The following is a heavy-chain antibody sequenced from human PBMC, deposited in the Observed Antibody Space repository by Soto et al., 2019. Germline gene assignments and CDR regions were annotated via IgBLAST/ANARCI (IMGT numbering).Heavy chain of an antibody. Sequence: EVQLVESGGGLVQPGGSLSLSCAASGFTFSTYWMHWVRQVPGKGPVWVARINSDGSTTSYADSVKGRFTISRDNAKNTLFLQMNSLRAEDTAVYYCAGGVATLLAWGQGTLVTVSS. CDR2: INSDGSTT. V-gene: IGHV3-74*01. D-gene: IGHD5-12*01. J-gene: IGHJ5*02. CDR1: GFTFSTYW. CDR3: AGGVATLLA.